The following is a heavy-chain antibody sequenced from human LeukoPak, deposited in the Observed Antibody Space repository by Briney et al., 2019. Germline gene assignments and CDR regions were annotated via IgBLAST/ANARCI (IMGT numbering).Heavy chain of an antibody. V-gene: IGHV4-34*01. Sequence: SETLSLTCAVYGGSFSGYYWSWIRQPPGKGLEWIGEINHSGSTNYNPSLKSRVTISVDTSKNQFSLKLSSVTAADTAVYYCARHYGTQWGVAGDYWGQGTLVTVSS. J-gene: IGHJ4*02. CDR2: INHSGST. D-gene: IGHD6-19*01. CDR3: ARHYGTQWGVAGDY. CDR1: GGSFSGYY.